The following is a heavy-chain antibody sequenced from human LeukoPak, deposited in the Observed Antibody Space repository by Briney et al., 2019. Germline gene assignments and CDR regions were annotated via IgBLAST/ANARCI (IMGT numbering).Heavy chain of an antibody. CDR3: AKDPGDDYYDSSGYSYFDY. Sequence: PGGSLRLSCAASGFTFSSYAMSWVRQAPGKGXXXXXXXXXXGGSTYYADSVKGRFTISRDNSKNTLYLQMNSLRAEDTAVYYCAKDPGDDYYDSSGYSYFDYWGQGTLVTVSS. J-gene: IGHJ4*02. V-gene: IGHV3-23*01. D-gene: IGHD3-22*01. CDR2: XXXXGGST. CDR1: GFTFSSYA.